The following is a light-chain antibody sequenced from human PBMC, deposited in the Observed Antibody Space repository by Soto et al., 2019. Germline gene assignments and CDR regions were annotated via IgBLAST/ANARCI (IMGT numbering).Light chain of an antibody. CDR2: GAS. V-gene: IGKV3-20*01. J-gene: IGKJ1*01. Sequence: EIVLAQSPGALSLSPGERATRSCRASQSISSSYLAWYQQKPGQAPRLLIYGASSRATGILDRFSGSGSGTDFTLTISSLQPDDFATYYCQQYNTYPWTFGQGAKVDIK. CDR3: QQYNTYPWT. CDR1: QSISSSY.